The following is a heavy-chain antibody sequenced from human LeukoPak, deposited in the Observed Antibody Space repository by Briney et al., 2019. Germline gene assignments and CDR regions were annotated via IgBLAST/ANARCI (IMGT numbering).Heavy chain of an antibody. J-gene: IGHJ4*02. CDR1: GGSFSGYY. CDR3: ARRYLGRWEDY. Sequence: SETLSLTCAVYGGSFSGYYWSWIRQPPGKGLEWIGEINHSGSTNYNPSLKSRVTISVDTSKNQFSLKLSSVPAADTAVYYCARRYLGRWEDYWGQGPRVTVPT. D-gene: IGHD2-21*01. V-gene: IGHV4-34*01. CDR2: INHSGST.